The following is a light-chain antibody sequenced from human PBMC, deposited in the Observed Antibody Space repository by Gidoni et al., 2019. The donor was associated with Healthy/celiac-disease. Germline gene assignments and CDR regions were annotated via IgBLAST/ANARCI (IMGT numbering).Light chain of an antibody. CDR1: QSVSSSY. Sequence: EIVLTQSPGTLSLSPGERATLSCRASQSVSSSYLAWSQQKPGQAPRLLIYGASSRATGIPDRFSGSGSGTDFTLTSSRLEPEDFAVYYCQQFITFXQXTRLEIK. CDR3: QQFIT. V-gene: IGKV3-20*01. CDR2: GAS. J-gene: IGKJ5*01.